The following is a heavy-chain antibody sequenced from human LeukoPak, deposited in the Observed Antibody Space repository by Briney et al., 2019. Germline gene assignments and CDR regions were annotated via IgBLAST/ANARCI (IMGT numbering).Heavy chain of an antibody. CDR2: INSGGTT. J-gene: IGHJ3*02. D-gene: IGHD3-10*01. V-gene: IGHV3-66*01. CDR1: GFTVSSKY. Sequence: GGSLRLSCAASGFTVSSKYMAWVRQAPGKGLEWVSFINSGGTTNYADSVKGRFTISRDYSKNTLNLQMNSLRDEDTAVYYCARDLHYAFDIWGQGTMVTASS. CDR3: ARDLHYAFDI.